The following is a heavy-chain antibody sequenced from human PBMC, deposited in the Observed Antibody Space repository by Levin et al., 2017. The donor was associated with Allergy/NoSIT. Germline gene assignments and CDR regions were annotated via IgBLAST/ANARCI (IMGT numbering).Heavy chain of an antibody. Sequence: SETLSLTCAVYGGSFSGYYWSWIRQPPGKGLEWIGEINHSGSTNYNPSLKSRVTISVDTSKNQFSLKLSSVTAADTAVYYCARGPRLFYDILTGNDYWGQGTLVTVSS. J-gene: IGHJ4*02. V-gene: IGHV4-34*01. CDR3: ARGPRLFYDILTGNDY. D-gene: IGHD3-9*01. CDR2: INHSGST. CDR1: GGSFSGYY.